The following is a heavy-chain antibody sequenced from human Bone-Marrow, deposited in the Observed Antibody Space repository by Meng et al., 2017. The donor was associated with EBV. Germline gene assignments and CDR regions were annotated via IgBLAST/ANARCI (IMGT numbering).Heavy chain of an antibody. CDR3: AHRRSDSGWFGY. D-gene: IGHD6-19*01. J-gene: IGHJ4*02. V-gene: IGHV2-5*02. Sequence: QIPLYESGPTVINTTQTLTPASTFSGFSLSTSGMGVAWIRQPPGKALEWLALIYWDDETRYSPALKNRLTVTKDSSKNQVVFRMANLDPADTATYYCAHRRSDSGWFGYWGQGTLVTVSS. CDR1: GFSLSTSGMG. CDR2: IYWDDET.